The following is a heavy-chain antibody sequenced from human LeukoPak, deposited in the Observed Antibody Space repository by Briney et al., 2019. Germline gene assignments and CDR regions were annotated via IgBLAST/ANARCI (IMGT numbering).Heavy chain of an antibody. D-gene: IGHD2-8*01. CDR3: ASYGPQNWFDP. Sequence: GASVKVSCKASGGTFSSYAISWVRQAPGQGLEWMGGIIPIFGTANYAQKFQGRVTITADESTSTAYVELSSLRSEDTAVYYCASYGPQNWFDPWGQGTLVTVSS. CDR1: GGTFSSYA. CDR2: IIPIFGTA. V-gene: IGHV1-69*13. J-gene: IGHJ5*02.